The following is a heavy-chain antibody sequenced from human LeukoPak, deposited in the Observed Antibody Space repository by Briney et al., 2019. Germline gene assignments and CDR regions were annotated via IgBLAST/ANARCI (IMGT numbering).Heavy chain of an antibody. CDR3: ARDRGGRSGLDD. CDR1: GITFSRSW. D-gene: IGHD2-15*01. Sequence: GGSLRLSCAASGITFSRSWMSWVRQAPGKGLEWVAFIKEDGGEIYYVDSVKGRFTISRDNGENSLYLQMNSLRAEDTAVYYCARDRGGRSGLDDWGQGTLVTVS. V-gene: IGHV3-7*04. J-gene: IGHJ4*02. CDR2: IKEDGGEI.